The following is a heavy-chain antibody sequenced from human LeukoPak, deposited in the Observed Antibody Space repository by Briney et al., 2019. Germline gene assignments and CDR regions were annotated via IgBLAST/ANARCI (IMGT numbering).Heavy chain of an antibody. CDR3: ARVQTDSRGWYHFDY. CDR2: ISSTSTST. CDR1: GFTFSSVS. D-gene: IGHD6-19*01. J-gene: IGHJ4*02. Sequence: GGSLRLSCAASGFTFSSVSMNWVRQAPGKGLEWVSYISSTSTSTYYADSAKGRFTISRDNAQNSLYLQMNSLGDDDTAVYYCARVQTDSRGWYHFDYWGQGTLVTVSS. V-gene: IGHV3-48*02.